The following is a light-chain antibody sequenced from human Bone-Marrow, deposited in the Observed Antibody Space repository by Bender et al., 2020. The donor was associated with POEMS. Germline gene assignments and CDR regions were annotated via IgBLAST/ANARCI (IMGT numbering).Light chain of an antibody. J-gene: IGLJ3*02. CDR2: SSH. Sequence: QSVLTQPPSASGTPGQRVTISCSGGSSNIGAHAVNWYQHLPGTAPKLLIYSSHRRPSEVPDRFSGSRSGTSASLVICSLPSEDEADSCCAVWDDILNHWMFGGGTKLAVL. CDR1: SSNIGAHA. CDR3: AVWDDILNHWM. V-gene: IGLV1-44*01.